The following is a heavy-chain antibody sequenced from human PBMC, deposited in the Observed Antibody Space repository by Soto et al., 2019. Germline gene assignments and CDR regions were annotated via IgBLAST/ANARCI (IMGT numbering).Heavy chain of an antibody. CDR2: IYYSGST. D-gene: IGHD4-17*01. V-gene: IGHV4-59*01. Sequence: QVQLQGSGPGLLKPSETLSLTCTVSGDSISSYYWSWIRQPPGKGLEWIGYIYYSGSTNYNPSLKSRVTISVDPAKNQFSLKLSSVTAADTAVYYCARSNGDYGDYWSQRTLVTVSS. CDR1: GDSISSYY. J-gene: IGHJ4*02. CDR3: ARSNGDYGDY.